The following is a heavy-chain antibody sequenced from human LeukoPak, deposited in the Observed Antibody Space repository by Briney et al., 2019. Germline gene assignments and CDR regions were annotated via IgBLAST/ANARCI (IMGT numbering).Heavy chain of an antibody. J-gene: IGHJ4*02. CDR1: GGSFRGYY. CDR2: INHSGST. D-gene: IGHD3-22*01. Sequence: SETLSLTXAVYGGSFRGYYWSWIRQPPGKGLEWIGEINHSGSTNYNPSLKSRVTISVDTSKNQFSLKLSSVTAADTAVYYCARGRYYYDSSGYLLFDYWGQGTLVTVSS. V-gene: IGHV4-34*01. CDR3: ARGRYYYDSSGYLLFDY.